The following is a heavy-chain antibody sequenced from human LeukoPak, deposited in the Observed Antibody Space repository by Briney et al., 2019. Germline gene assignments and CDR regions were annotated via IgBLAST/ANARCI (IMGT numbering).Heavy chain of an antibody. D-gene: IGHD5/OR15-5a*01. CDR3: ARGLRLTPRGYVDY. CDR2: LSYDGSNK. J-gene: IGHJ4*02. Sequence: PGGSLRLSCAASGFTFSSYAMHWVRQAPGKGLEWVAVLSYDGSNKYYADSVKGRFTISRDNSKNTLYLQMNSLRAEDTAVYYCARGLRLTPRGYVDYWGQGTLVTVSS. V-gene: IGHV3-30*04. CDR1: GFTFSSYA.